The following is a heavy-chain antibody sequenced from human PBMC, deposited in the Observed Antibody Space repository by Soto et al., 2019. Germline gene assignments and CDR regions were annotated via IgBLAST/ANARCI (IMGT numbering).Heavy chain of an antibody. CDR1: GFTFSSYA. CDR3: AKDPTYYYDSSGKDDAFDI. CDR2: ISGSGGST. D-gene: IGHD3-22*01. J-gene: IGHJ3*02. V-gene: IGHV3-23*01. Sequence: GGSLRLSCAASGFTFSSYAMSWVRQAPGKGLEWVSAISGSGGSTYYADSVKGRFTISRDNSKNTRYLQMNSLRAEDTAVYYCAKDPTYYYDSSGKDDAFDIWGQGTMVTVSS.